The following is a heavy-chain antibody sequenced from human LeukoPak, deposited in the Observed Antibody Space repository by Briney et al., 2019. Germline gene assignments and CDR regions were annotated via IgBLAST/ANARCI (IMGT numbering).Heavy chain of an antibody. V-gene: IGHV4-59*08. J-gene: IGHJ4*02. CDR1: GGSISTYY. D-gene: IGHD3-10*01. CDR2: IYYSGST. Sequence: SETLSLTCTVSGGSISTYYWSWIRQPPGKGLEWIGYIYYSGSTNSNPSLKSRVTTSVDTSKNQFSLKLSSVTAADTAVYYCARRTYGSGSYYLDYWGQGTLVTVSS. CDR3: ARRTYGSGSYYLDY.